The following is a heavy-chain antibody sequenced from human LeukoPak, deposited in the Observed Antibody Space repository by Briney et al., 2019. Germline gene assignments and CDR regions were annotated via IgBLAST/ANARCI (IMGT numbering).Heavy chain of an antibody. J-gene: IGHJ5*02. D-gene: IGHD2-15*01. Sequence: GGSLRLSCADSGFTFSRYWMHWVRQTPGKGLVWVSCISADGSVTRYADSVKGRFTISRDNTKSTLYLQMRSLRAEDTAVYYCATAGGDGSRMGFDPWGQGTLVTVSS. CDR3: ATAGGDGSRMGFDP. CDR2: ISADGSVT. V-gene: IGHV3-74*01. CDR1: GFTFSRYW.